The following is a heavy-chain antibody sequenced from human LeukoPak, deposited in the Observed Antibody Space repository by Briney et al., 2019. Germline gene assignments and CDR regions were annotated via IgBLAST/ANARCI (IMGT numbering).Heavy chain of an antibody. Sequence: PSETLSLTCTVSGGSISSYYWSWIRQPPGKGLEWIGYIYYSGSTNYNPSLKSRVTISVDTSKNQFSLKLSSVTATDTAVYYCARGIAAAGPFDYWGQGTLVTVSP. D-gene: IGHD6-13*01. J-gene: IGHJ4*02. V-gene: IGHV4-59*01. CDR2: IYYSGST. CDR3: ARGIAAAGPFDY. CDR1: GGSISSYY.